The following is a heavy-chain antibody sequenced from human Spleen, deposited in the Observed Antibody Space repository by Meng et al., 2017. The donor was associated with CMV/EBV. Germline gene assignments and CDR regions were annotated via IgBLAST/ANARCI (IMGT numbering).Heavy chain of an antibody. Sequence: ISSSSSYWDWIRQPPGKGLEFIGGISQSGRTYYNPSLKSRVTISVDTSKNQLSLRLSSVTATDTAVYFCAREIPNWRYEPPAPNFDHWGQGTLVTVSS. V-gene: IGHV4-39*02. CDR2: ISQSGRT. CDR1: ISSSSSY. D-gene: IGHD1-1*01. J-gene: IGHJ4*02. CDR3: AREIPNWRYEPPAPNFDH.